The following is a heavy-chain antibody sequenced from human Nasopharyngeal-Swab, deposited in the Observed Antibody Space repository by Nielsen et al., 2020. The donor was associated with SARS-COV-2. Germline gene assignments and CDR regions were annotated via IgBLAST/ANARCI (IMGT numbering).Heavy chain of an antibody. D-gene: IGHD3-22*01. V-gene: IGHV3-11*01. J-gene: IGHJ4*02. Sequence: GGSLRLSCAASGFTFSDYYMSWIRQAPGTGLEWVSYISSSGSTIYYADSVKGRFTISRDNAKNSLYLQMDSLRAEDTAVYYCARSTPYYYDSSGYYYYFDYWGQGTLVTVSS. CDR3: ARSTPYYYDSSGYYYYFDY. CDR1: GFTFSDYY. CDR2: ISSSGSTI.